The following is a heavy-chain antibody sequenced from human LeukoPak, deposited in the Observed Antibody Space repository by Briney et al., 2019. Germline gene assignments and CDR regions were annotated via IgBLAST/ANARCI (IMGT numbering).Heavy chain of an antibody. CDR3: AADYYGSGPFDY. J-gene: IGHJ4*02. D-gene: IGHD3-10*01. V-gene: IGHV4-38-2*01. CDR1: GSSISCGYY. Sequence: ATLSLTCAASGSSISCGYYWGCHRQRPGTELEWIGSIYHSGSTYYNPSLKSRVTISVDTSKNQFSLKLSSVTAADTAVCYCAADYYGSGPFDYWGQGTLVTVSS. CDR2: IYHSGST.